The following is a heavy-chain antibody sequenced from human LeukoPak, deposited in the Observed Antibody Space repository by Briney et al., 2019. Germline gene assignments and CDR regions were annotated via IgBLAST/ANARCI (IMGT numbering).Heavy chain of an antibody. CDR1: AYTFSAYF. CDR2: INPNSGDT. J-gene: IGHJ2*01. Sequence: ASVKVSCKASAYTFSAYFVHWVRQAPGQGLEWMGRINPNSGDTSFAQKFQDGVTLTRDTSINTAYMELHSLRSDDTAIYYCVRDYDILSGYYRQDWYFDLWGRGTLVTVSS. D-gene: IGHD3-9*01. CDR3: VRDYDILSGYYRQDWYFDL. V-gene: IGHV1-2*06.